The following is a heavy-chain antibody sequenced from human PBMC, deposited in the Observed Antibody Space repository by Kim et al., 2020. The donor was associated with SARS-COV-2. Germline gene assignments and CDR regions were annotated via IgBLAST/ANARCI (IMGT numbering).Heavy chain of an antibody. CDR3: AGGTGSAMFLFQH. D-gene: IGHD3-10*02. CDR2: IIPIFGTE. Sequence: SVKVSCKASGGTFSSYAISWVRQAPGQGLEWMGGIIPIFGTENYAQKFQGRVTITADESTSTAYMELSSLRSEDTAVYYCAGGTGSAMFLFQHWGQGTLVTVSS. V-gene: IGHV1-69*13. J-gene: IGHJ1*01. CDR1: GGTFSSYA.